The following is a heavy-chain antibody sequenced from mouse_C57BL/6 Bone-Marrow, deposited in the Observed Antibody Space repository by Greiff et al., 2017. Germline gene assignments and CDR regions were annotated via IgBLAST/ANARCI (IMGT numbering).Heavy chain of an antibody. J-gene: IGHJ2*01. Sequence: QVQLQQSGAELARPGASVKLSCKASGYTFTSYGISWVKQRTGQGLEWIGEISPRSGNTYYNEKFKGKATLTADKSSSTAYMELRSLTSEDSAVYFCGTYYSNVFYYWGQGTTLTVSS. CDR3: GTYYSNVFYY. CDR1: GYTFTSYG. V-gene: IGHV1-81*01. D-gene: IGHD2-5*01. CDR2: ISPRSGNT.